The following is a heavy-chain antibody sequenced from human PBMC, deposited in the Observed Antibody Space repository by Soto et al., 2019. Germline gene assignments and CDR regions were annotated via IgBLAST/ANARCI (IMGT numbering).Heavy chain of an antibody. CDR1: GYTFTSYG. D-gene: IGHD2-8*01. V-gene: IGHV1-18*01. Sequence: ASVKVSCKASGYTFTSYGISWVRQAPGQGLEWMGWISAYNGNTNYAQKLQGRVTMTTDTSTSTAYMELGSLRSDDTAVYYCARDLAEYCTNGVCFPNWFDPWGQGTLVTVSS. CDR3: ARDLAEYCTNGVCFPNWFDP. CDR2: ISAYNGNT. J-gene: IGHJ5*02.